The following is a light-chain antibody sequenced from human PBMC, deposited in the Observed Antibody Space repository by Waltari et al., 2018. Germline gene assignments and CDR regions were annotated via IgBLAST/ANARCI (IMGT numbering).Light chain of an antibody. CDR1: PGAVSGTYF. CDR2: AAR. Sequence: QAVVTPEPSLTVSPGGTVTLTCASSPGAVSGTYFPSWFQQKPGQAPRTLIYAARNTHSWTSDRFSASLLGGNAALTISGVQPEDEAEYYCLLYYDGVRVFGGGTKLTVL. CDR3: LLYYDGVRV. J-gene: IGLJ3*02. V-gene: IGLV7-43*01.